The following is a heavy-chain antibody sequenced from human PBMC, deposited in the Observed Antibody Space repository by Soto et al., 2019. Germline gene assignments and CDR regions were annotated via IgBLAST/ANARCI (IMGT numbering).Heavy chain of an antibody. CDR3: AKVGPSVTMIVVAYGMDV. CDR1: GFTFSSYG. CDR2: ISYDGSNK. D-gene: IGHD3-22*01. V-gene: IGHV3-30*18. Sequence: GGSLRLSCAASGFTFSSYGMHLVRQAQGKGLEWVAVISYDGSNKCYADSVKGRFTISRDNSKNTLYLQMNSLRAEDTAVYYCAKVGPSVTMIVVAYGMDVWGQGTTVTVS. J-gene: IGHJ6*02.